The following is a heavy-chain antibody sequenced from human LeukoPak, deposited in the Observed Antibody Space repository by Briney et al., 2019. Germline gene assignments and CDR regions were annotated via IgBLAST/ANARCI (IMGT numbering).Heavy chain of an antibody. CDR2: IKGDGTEI. CDR1: GFTFSNYW. V-gene: IGHV3-7*01. D-gene: IGHD5-18*01. Sequence: PGGSLRLSCAASGFTFSNYWMNWVRQAPGKGLEGVANIKGDGTEIKYVDSVKGRFTISRDNPKNSLYLQLNSLRAEDTAVYYCAGGYNIDYWGQGTLVHVSS. CDR3: AGGYNIDY. J-gene: IGHJ4*02.